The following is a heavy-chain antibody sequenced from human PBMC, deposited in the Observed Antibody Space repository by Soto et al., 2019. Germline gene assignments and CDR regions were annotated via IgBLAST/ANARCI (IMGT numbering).Heavy chain of an antibody. Sequence: QLQLQESGPGLVKPSETLSLTCTVSGGSISSSSYYWGWIRQPPGKGLEWIGSIYYSGSTYYNPSLKSRVTISVDTSKNQFSLKLSSVTAADTAVYYCARGISGYYRQIDYWGQGTLVTVSS. D-gene: IGHD3-22*01. CDR1: GGSISSSSYY. J-gene: IGHJ4*02. CDR3: ARGISGYYRQIDY. V-gene: IGHV4-39*01. CDR2: IYYSGST.